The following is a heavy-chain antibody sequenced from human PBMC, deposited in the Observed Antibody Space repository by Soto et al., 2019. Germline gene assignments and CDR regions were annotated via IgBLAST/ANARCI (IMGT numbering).Heavy chain of an antibody. CDR1: GYTFTSYD. CDR3: ARGLWIVVVGAANYGRNWYFDL. D-gene: IGHD2-15*01. J-gene: IGHJ2*01. CDR2: MNPNSGNT. V-gene: IGHV1-8*01. Sequence: QVQLVQSGAEVKKPGASVKVSCKASGYTFTSYDINWVRQATGQGLEWMGWMNPNSGNTGYAQKFQGRVTMTRNTSISTAYMELSSMRSEDTDVYYFARGLWIVVVGAANYGRNWYFDLWGRGTLVTVSS.